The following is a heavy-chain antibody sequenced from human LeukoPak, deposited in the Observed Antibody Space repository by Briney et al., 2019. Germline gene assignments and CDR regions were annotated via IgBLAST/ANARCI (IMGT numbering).Heavy chain of an antibody. CDR2: ISSSGSTI. Sequence: GRSLRLSCAASGFTFSSYEMNWVRQAPGKGLEWVSYISSSGSTIYYADSVKGRFTISRDNAKNSLYLQMNSLRAEDTAVYYCARGGAYYYDSSGLDYWGQGTLVTVSS. CDR1: GFTFSSYE. D-gene: IGHD3-22*01. J-gene: IGHJ4*02. V-gene: IGHV3-48*03. CDR3: ARGGAYYYDSSGLDY.